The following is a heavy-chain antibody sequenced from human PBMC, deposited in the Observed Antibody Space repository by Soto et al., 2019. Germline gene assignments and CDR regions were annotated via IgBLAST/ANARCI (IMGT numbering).Heavy chain of an antibody. J-gene: IGHJ4*02. CDR3: AHRTPVTYVIN. D-gene: IGHD4-4*01. CDR2: IYWNDEE. Sequence: QITLKESGPTLVKPTQTLTLTCTFSGFSLTTDGVGVDWIRQPPGKALEWLGLIYWNDEERYRPSLQSRLTITKDTYRNQVVHTMSHIDPVDTATDYCAHRTPVTYVINWGQGTLVTVSS. V-gene: IGHV2-5*01. CDR1: GFSLTTDGVG.